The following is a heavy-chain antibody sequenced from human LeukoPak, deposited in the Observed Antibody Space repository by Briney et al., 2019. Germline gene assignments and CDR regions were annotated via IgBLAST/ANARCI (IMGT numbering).Heavy chain of an antibody. CDR1: GFTFSSYA. CDR3: AKFGPYYYDSSGYYSDY. J-gene: IGHJ4*02. D-gene: IGHD3-22*01. CDR2: ISGSGGST. V-gene: IGHV3-23*01. Sequence: GGSLRLSCAASGFTFSSYAMSWVRQAPGKGLEWVSAISGSGGSTYYADSVKGRFTISRDNSKNTLYLQMNSLRAEDTAVYYCAKFGPYYYDSSGYYSDYWGQGTLVTVSS.